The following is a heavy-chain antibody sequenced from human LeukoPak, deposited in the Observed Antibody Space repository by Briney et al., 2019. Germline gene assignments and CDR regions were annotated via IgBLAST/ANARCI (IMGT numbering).Heavy chain of an antibody. CDR1: GSTLSEVS. D-gene: IGHD6-19*01. J-gene: IGHJ4*02. CDR2: LDPEDGET. CDR3: TTVGAVAGRGPYFFDY. Sequence: ASVKVSCKVSGSTLSEVSMHWVRQAPGKGLEWMGGLDPEDGETIYTQKFQGRVTMTEDTSTDTAFMEVRSLTSEDTAMYYWTTVGAVAGRGPYFFDYWGQGSLVTVSS. V-gene: IGHV1-24*01.